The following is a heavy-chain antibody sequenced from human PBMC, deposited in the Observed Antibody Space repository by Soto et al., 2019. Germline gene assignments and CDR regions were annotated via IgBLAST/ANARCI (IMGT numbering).Heavy chain of an antibody. CDR1: GGTLSTFS. Sequence: QVQLVQSGAEVKKPGSSVKVACKASGGTLSTFSVSWVRQAPGQGLEWVGRFSPILGTATYAQKFQGRVTITADKSTSTVYMDLSRLISEDTSVYYCATNRGFTGNWGDTYDIWGQGTMVTVSS. CDR2: FSPILGTA. CDR3: ATNRGFTGNWGDTYDI. J-gene: IGHJ3*02. D-gene: IGHD7-27*01. V-gene: IGHV1-69*08.